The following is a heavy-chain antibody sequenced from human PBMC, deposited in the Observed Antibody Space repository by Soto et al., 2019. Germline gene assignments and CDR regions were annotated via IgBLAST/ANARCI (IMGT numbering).Heavy chain of an antibody. CDR3: ARVKSSSSGYYYYYYMDV. D-gene: IGHD6-6*01. Sequence: PSETLSLTCAVYGGSFSGYYWSWIRQPPGKGLEWIGEINHSGSTNYNPSLKSRVTISVDTSKNQFSLKLSSVTAADTAVYYCARVKSSSSGYYYYYYMDVWGKGTKVTVS. CDR2: INHSGST. CDR1: GGSFSGYY. V-gene: IGHV4-34*01. J-gene: IGHJ6*03.